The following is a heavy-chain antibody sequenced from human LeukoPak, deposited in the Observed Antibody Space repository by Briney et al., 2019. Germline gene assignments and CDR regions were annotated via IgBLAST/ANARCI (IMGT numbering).Heavy chain of an antibody. J-gene: IGHJ1*01. CDR3: ARAQRRVVAATSVMTTEH. CDR2: INPNSGGT. CDR1: GYTFTGYY. V-gene: IGHV1-2*02. Sequence: ASVKVSCKATGYTFTGYYMHWVRRAPGQGLEWLGWINPNSGGTNYAKKFQGRVTMTKDTSISTAYMELSRLRSDDTAVYYCARAQRRVVAATSVMTTEHWGQGTLVTVSS. D-gene: IGHD2-15*01.